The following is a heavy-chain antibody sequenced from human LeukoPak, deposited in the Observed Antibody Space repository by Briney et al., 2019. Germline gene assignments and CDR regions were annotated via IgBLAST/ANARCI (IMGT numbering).Heavy chain of an antibody. D-gene: IGHD6-19*01. Sequence: GGYLRLSCEASGFTFGGSAMSWVRQAPGKGLEWISDISGAGRETYYADSVKGRFTISRDNSKNTLYLQLNSLGAEDTAVYFCAKIDSPRVGWRAPFDYWGQGTLVTVSS. CDR2: ISGAGRET. V-gene: IGHV3-23*01. J-gene: IGHJ4*02. CDR1: GFTFGGSA. CDR3: AKIDSPRVGWRAPFDY.